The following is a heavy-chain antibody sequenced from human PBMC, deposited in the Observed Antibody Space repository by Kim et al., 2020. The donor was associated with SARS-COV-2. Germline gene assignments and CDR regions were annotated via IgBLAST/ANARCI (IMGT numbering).Heavy chain of an antibody. V-gene: IGHV3-33*08. CDR1: GFTFSSYG. J-gene: IGHJ3*02. CDR3: ASVYYDSSGYYYLFAFDI. CDR2: IWYDGSNK. D-gene: IGHD3-22*01. Sequence: GGSLRLSCAASGFTFSSYGMHWVRQAPGKGLEWVAVIWYDGSNKYYADSVKGRFTISRDNSKNTLYLQMNSLRAEDTAVYYCASVYYDSSGYYYLFAFDIWGQGTMVTVSS.